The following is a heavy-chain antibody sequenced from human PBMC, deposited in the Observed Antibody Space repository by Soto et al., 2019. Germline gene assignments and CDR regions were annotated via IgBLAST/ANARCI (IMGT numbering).Heavy chain of an antibody. Sequence: QVQLVQSGAEVKKPGASVKVSCKASGYTYTGYYMHWVRQAPGQELEWMGWINPNSGGTNYAQKFQGWVTMTRDTSISTAYMELSRLRSDDTAVYYCARAGGYNYYYYMDVWGKGTTVTVSS. CDR2: INPNSGGT. CDR3: ARAGGYNYYYYMDV. D-gene: IGHD2-15*01. CDR1: GYTYTGYY. V-gene: IGHV1-2*04. J-gene: IGHJ6*03.